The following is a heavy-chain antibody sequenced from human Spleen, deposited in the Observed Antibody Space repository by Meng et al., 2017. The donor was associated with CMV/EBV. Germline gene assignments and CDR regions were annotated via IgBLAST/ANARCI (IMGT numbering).Heavy chain of an antibody. J-gene: IGHJ4*02. CDR3: ARWVDYDFWSGNSYYFDY. Sequence: GESLKISCAASGFTFSSYWMSWVRQAPGRGLEWLANIKKDGSEKYSVDSVRGRFTISSDNAKNSLSLQMNSLRAEDTAVYFCARWVDYDFWSGNSYYFDYWGRGTLVTVSS. CDR2: IKKDGSEK. D-gene: IGHD3-3*01. V-gene: IGHV3-7*01. CDR1: GFTFSSYW.